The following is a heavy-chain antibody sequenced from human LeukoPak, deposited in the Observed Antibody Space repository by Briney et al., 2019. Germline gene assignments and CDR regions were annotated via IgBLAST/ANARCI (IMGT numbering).Heavy chain of an antibody. J-gene: IGHJ4*02. CDR2: INPDGSGK. D-gene: IGHD2-21*02. V-gene: IGHV3-7*03. CDR1: GFTLSTYW. CDR3: AKVLSHIVVVTAMGY. Sequence: PGGSLRLSCEASGFTLSTYWMNWVRQVPGKGLDWVANINPDGSGKRYVDSVKGRFTIARDNADNSLSLQMNSLRAEDTAVYYCAKVLSHIVVVTAMGYWGQGTLVTVSS.